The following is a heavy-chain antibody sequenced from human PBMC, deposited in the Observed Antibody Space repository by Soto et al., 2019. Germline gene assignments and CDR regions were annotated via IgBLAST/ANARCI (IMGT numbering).Heavy chain of an antibody. CDR3: VRDQYGYDILTGPRYMDV. Sequence: PSETLSLTCTVSGGSISSYYWSWIRQPPGKGLEWIGYIYYSGSTNYNPSLKSRVTISVDTSKDQFSLKLSSVTAADTAVYYCVRDQYGYDILTGPRYMDVWGKGTTVTGSS. D-gene: IGHD3-9*01. CDR2: IYYSGST. J-gene: IGHJ6*03. CDR1: GGSISSYY. V-gene: IGHV4-59*01.